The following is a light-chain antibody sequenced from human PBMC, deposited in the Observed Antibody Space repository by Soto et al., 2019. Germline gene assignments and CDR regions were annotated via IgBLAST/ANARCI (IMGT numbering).Light chain of an antibody. Sequence: DIQMTQSPSSLSASVGDRVTITCQASQDIYNYLNWYQQKPGKAPKLLIYDASNLGTGVPSRFSRNESDTDFNSTISSLQPEDIATYYCQQYDNLPYTFGQGTNQELK. CDR3: QQYDNLPYT. J-gene: IGKJ2*01. V-gene: IGKV1-33*01. CDR2: DAS. CDR1: QDIYNY.